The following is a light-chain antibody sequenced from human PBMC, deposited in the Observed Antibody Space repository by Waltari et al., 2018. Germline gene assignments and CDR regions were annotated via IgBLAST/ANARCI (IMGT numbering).Light chain of an antibody. J-gene: IGLJ2*01. Sequence: QSVLTQPPSASGTPGQRVTLSCSGTRPNFETYTVNWYQQLPGTAPKLLTYNDNQRASGVPDRFSGSKSGTSASLAISGLQSEDEADYYCAVWDVYLNGPIFGGGTKLTVL. CDR1: RPNFETYT. CDR2: NDN. CDR3: AVWDVYLNGPI. V-gene: IGLV1-44*01.